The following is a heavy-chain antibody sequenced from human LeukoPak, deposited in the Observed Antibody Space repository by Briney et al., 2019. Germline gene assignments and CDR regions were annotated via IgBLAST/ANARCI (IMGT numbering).Heavy chain of an antibody. Sequence: GESLKISCKGSGYSFTSYWIGWVRQMPGKGLEWMGIIYPGDSDTRYSPSFQGQVTISADKSIGTAYLQWSSLKASDTAMYYCARRGSTGYSYEYNWFDPWGQGTLVTVSS. D-gene: IGHD5-18*01. CDR1: GYSFTSYW. V-gene: IGHV5-51*01. CDR3: ARRGSTGYSYEYNWFDP. CDR2: IYPGDSDT. J-gene: IGHJ5*02.